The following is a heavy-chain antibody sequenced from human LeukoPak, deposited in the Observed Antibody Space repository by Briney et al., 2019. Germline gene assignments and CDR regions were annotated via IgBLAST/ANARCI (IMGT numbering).Heavy chain of an antibody. CDR3: AKDRSYYDSSGFAV. D-gene: IGHD3-22*01. V-gene: IGHV3-9*01. J-gene: IGHJ4*02. CDR2: ISWNSGSI. CDR1: GFTFDDYA. Sequence: PGGSLRLSCAASGFTFDDYAMHWVRHAPGKGLEWVSGISWNSGSIGYADSVKGRFTISRDNAKNSLYLQMNSLRAEDTALYYCAKDRSYYDSSGFAVWGQGTLVTVSS.